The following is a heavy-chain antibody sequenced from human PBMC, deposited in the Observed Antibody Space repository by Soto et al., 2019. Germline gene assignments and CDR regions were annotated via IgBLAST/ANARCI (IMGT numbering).Heavy chain of an antibody. CDR1: GYTFTSYG. J-gene: IGHJ6*02. CDR3: ARRYCSSTSCSHHYYGMDV. Sequence: ASVKVSCKASGYTFTSYGISWVRQAPGQGLEWMGWISAYNGNTNYAQKLQGRVTMTTDTSTSTAYMELRSLRSDDTAVYYCARRYCSSTSCSHHYYGMDVWGQGTTVTVSS. CDR2: ISAYNGNT. D-gene: IGHD2-2*01. V-gene: IGHV1-18*04.